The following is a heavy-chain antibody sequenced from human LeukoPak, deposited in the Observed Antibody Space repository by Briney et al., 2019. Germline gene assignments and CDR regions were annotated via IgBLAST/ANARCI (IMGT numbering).Heavy chain of an antibody. D-gene: IGHD1-26*01. CDR2: ISSSSSTI. CDR1: GFTFSSFS. CDR3: ARVRGSYCSDY. Sequence: PGGSLRLSCAASGFTFSSFSMNWVRQAPGKGREWVSYISSSSSTIYYADSVKGRFTISRDNAKNSLYLQMNSLRAEDTAVYYCARVRGSYCSDYWGQGTLVTVSS. V-gene: IGHV3-48*04. J-gene: IGHJ4*02.